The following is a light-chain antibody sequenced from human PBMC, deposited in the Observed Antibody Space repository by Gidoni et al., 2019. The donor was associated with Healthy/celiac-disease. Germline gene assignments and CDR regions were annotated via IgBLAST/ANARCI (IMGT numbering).Light chain of an antibody. CDR1: QRVSSN. V-gene: IGKV3-15*01. Sequence: IVMTQSPATLSVSPGESATLSCRASQRVSSNLAWYQPKPGQAPRLLIYGASTRATGIPARFSGSGSGTEFTLTISSLQSEDFAVYYCQQYNNWPPWTFGQGTKVEIK. CDR3: QQYNNWPPWT. J-gene: IGKJ1*01. CDR2: GAS.